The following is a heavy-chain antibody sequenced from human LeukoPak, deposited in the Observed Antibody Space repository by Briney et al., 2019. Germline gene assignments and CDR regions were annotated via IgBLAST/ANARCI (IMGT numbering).Heavy chain of an antibody. J-gene: IGHJ5*02. CDR2: ISAYNGYT. CDR3: ARSIPLWKELRRDWFDP. V-gene: IGHV1-18*01. Sequence: ASVKVSCKASGYTFTSYGIIWVRQAPGQGLEWMGWISAYNGYTNYAQKLQGRVTMTTDTSTSTAYMELSSLRSDDTAVYYCARSIPLWKELRRDWFDPWGQGTQVTVSS. D-gene: IGHD3-10*01. CDR1: GYTFTSYG.